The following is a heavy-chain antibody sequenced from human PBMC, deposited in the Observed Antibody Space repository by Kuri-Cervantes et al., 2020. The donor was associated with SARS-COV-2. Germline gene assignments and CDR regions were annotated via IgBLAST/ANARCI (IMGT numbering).Heavy chain of an antibody. CDR2: IWYDGSNK. D-gene: IGHD6-13*01. V-gene: IGHV3-33*08. CDR3: ARGRQQLRWNFDY. CDR1: GFTFSSYG. Sequence: GESLKISCAASGFTFSSYGMHWVRQAPGKGLEWVAVIWYDGSNKYYADSVNGRFTISRDNAKNSLYLQMSSLRGDDTAVYYCARGRQQLRWNFDYWGQGILVTVSS. J-gene: IGHJ4*02.